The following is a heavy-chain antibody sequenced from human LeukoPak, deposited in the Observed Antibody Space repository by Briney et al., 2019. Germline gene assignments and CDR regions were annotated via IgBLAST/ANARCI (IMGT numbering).Heavy chain of an antibody. CDR3: AGERPPAHYYYYGMDV. J-gene: IGHJ6*02. CDR1: GFTFSSYG. CDR2: IWYDGSNK. V-gene: IGHV3-33*01. Sequence: PGGSLRLSCAASGFTFSSYGMHWVRQAPGKGLEWVAVIWYDGSNKYYADSVKGRFTISRDNSKNTLYLQMNSLRAEDTAVYYCAGERPPAHYYYYGMDVWGQGTTVTVSS. D-gene: IGHD2-2*01.